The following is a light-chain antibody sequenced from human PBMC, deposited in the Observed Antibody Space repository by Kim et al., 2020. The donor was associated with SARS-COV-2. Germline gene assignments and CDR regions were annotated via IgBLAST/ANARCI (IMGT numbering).Light chain of an antibody. CDR3: QSYDSSNVV. CDR1: SGSIASNS. V-gene: IGLV6-57*04. Sequence: NFMLTQPHSVSESPGKTVTISCTRSSGSIASNSVQWFQQRPGSASTTVIYEDNQRPSGVPDRFSGSIDRSSNSASLTISGLKNEDEADYYCQSYDSSNVVFGGGTQLTVL. J-gene: IGLJ2*01. CDR2: EDN.